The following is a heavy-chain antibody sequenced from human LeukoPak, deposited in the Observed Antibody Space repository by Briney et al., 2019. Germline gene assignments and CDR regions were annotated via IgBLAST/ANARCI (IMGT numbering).Heavy chain of an antibody. CDR2: INTNTGNP. V-gene: IGHV7-4-1*02. Sequence: ASVKVSCKASGYTFTSYAMNWVRRAPGQGLEWMGWINTNTGNPTYAQGFTGRFVFSLDTSVSTAYLQISSLKAEDTAVYYCARDVPSSFYGEGPNHYFDYWGQGTLVTVSS. CDR3: ARDVPSSFYGEGPNHYFDY. J-gene: IGHJ4*02. CDR1: GYTFTSYA. D-gene: IGHD4-17*01.